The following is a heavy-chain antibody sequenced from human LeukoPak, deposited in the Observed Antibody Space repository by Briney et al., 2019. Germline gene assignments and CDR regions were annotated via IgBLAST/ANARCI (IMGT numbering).Heavy chain of an antibody. J-gene: IGHJ5*02. D-gene: IGHD3-10*01. CDR2: INPNSGGT. Sequence: ASVKVSCKASGYTFTGYYMHWVRQAPGQGLEWMGWINPNSGGTNYAQKFQGRVTMTRDTSISTAYMELSRLRSDDTAVYYCARERLMVRGVILDPWGQGTLVTVSS. CDR3: ARERLMVRGVILDP. CDR1: GYTFTGYY. V-gene: IGHV1-2*02.